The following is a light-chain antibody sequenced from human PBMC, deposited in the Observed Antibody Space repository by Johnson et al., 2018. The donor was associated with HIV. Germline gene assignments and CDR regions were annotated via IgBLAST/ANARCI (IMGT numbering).Light chain of an antibody. Sequence: SVLTQPPSVSAAPGQQVTISCSGSSSNIGDNYVSWYQQLPGTAPKLLIYDNNNRPSGIPDRFSGSKSGTSATLGITGLQTGEEADYYCGTWDGSLGAWVFGTGTKVTVL. V-gene: IGLV1-51*01. CDR1: SSNIGDNY. J-gene: IGLJ1*01. CDR3: GTWDGSLGAWV. CDR2: DNN.